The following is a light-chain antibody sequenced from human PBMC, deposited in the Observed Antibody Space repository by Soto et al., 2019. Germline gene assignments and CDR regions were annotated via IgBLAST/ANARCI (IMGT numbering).Light chain of an antibody. V-gene: IGLV1-47*02. CDR1: SSNIGRDY. CDR2: SHN. CDR3: AAWDDSVRGVV. J-gene: IGLJ2*01. Sequence: QSALTQPPSASGTPRQRVTISCSGGSSNIGRDYVYWYQQLPGAAPKLLMYSHNIRPAGVPDRFSASTSGTSASLAISGLRPEDEGDYHCAAWDDSVRGVVFGGGTKVTVL.